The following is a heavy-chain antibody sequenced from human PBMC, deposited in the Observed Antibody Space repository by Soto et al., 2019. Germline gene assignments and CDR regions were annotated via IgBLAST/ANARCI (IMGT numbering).Heavy chain of an antibody. J-gene: IGHJ6*03. V-gene: IGHV1-18*01. CDR2: ISAYNGDT. Sequence: QVQLVQSAAEVKKPGASVKVSCKASGYTFSNYGISWVRQAPGQGLEWMGWISAYNGDTNYAQKVQRRVTMTTDTSTSTAYMEPRSLRSDDTAVYYCARDRGAVPAATMTGNYYYYYMDVWGEGTTVTVSS. CDR3: ARDRGAVPAATMTGNYYYYYMDV. D-gene: IGHD2-2*01. CDR1: GYTFSNYG.